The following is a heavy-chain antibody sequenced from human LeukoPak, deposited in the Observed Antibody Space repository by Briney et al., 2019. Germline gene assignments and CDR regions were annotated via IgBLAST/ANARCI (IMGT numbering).Heavy chain of an antibody. CDR1: GGTFSSYA. Sequence: ASVKVSCKASGGTFSSYAINWVRQAPGQGLEWMGGIIPIFGTANYAQKFQGRVTITADKSTSTAYMELSSLRSEDTAVYYCARGYEAGSYYFDYWGQGTLVTVSS. V-gene: IGHV1-69*06. D-gene: IGHD6-19*01. CDR3: ARGYEAGSYYFDY. CDR2: IIPIFGTA. J-gene: IGHJ4*02.